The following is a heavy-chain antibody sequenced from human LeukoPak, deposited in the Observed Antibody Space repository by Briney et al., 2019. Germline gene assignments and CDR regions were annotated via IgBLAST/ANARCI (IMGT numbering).Heavy chain of an antibody. Sequence: QAGGSLRLSCAASGFTFSSYGMHGVRQAPGKGLEWVAVISYDGSNKYYADSVKGRFTISRDNSKNTLYLQMNSLRAEDTAVYYCAKERSRYSSGYRRQGDAFDIWGQGTMVTVPS. V-gene: IGHV3-30*18. D-gene: IGHD3-22*01. CDR1: GFTFSSYG. J-gene: IGHJ3*02. CDR2: ISYDGSNK. CDR3: AKERSRYSSGYRRQGDAFDI.